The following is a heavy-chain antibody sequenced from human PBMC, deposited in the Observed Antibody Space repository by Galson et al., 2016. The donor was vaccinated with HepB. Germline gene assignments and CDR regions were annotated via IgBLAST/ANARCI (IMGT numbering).Heavy chain of an antibody. CDR3: ARGGPSPVAHFDY. CDR1: GFTFSGYS. J-gene: IGHJ4*02. CDR2: ITSSSSYI. V-gene: IGHV3-21*01. Sequence: SLRLSCAASGFTFSGYSMIWVRQAPGKGLAWVSYITSSSSYIYYADSVKGRFTISRDNAKNSLYLQMTSLRAEDTAVYYCARGGPSPVAHFDYWGQGTLVTVSS. D-gene: IGHD6-19*01.